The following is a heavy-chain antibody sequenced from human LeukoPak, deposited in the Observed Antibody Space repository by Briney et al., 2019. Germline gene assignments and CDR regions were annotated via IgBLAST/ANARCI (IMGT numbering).Heavy chain of an antibody. V-gene: IGHV1-24*01. CDR3: ARKVPNDSSGYYYRGQFDL. D-gene: IGHD3-22*01. CDR2: FDPEDGET. Sequence: GASVKVSCKASGGTFSSYAISWVRQAPGKGLEWMGGFDPEDGETIYAQKFQGRVTMTEDTSTDTAYMELSSLRSEDTAVYYCARKVPNDSSGYYYRGQFDLWGQGTLVTVSS. CDR1: GGTFSSYA. J-gene: IGHJ5*02.